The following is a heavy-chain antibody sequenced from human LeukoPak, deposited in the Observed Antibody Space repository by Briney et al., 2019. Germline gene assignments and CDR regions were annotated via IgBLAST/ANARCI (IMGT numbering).Heavy chain of an antibody. CDR1: GFTFSSYA. Sequence: PGRSLRLSCAASGFTFSSYAMHWVRQAPGKGLEWVAVISYDGSNKYYADSVKGRFTISRDNSKNTLHLQMNSLRAEDTAVYYCARVFYSSRWYGNFDYWGQGTLVPVSS. J-gene: IGHJ4*02. D-gene: IGHD6-19*01. V-gene: IGHV3-30*04. CDR3: ARVFYSSRWYGNFDY. CDR2: ISYDGSNK.